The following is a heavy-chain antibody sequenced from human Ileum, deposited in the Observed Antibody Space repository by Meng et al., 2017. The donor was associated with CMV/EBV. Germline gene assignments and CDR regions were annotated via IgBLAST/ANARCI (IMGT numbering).Heavy chain of an antibody. D-gene: IGHD2/OR15-2a*01. V-gene: IGHV3-13*05. CDR1: GFTFSSYD. J-gene: IGHJ2*01. CDR2: IGTAGDP. Sequence: LVDSGGGLVQPGGSLRLSCAASGFTFSSYDMNCVRQATGKGLEWVSAIGTAGDPYYPGSVKGRFTISRENAKNSLYLQMNSLRAGDTAVYYCARSFSGARDWYFDLWGRGTLVTVSS. CDR3: ARSFSGARDWYFDL.